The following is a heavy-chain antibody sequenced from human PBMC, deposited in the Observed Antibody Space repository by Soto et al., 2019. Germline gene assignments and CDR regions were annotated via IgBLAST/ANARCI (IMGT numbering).Heavy chain of an antibody. J-gene: IGHJ4*02. CDR3: ARDPKTSGGQHWAFNYFDS. D-gene: IGHD7-27*01. V-gene: IGHV3-30-3*01. CDR1: GFSFSISP. Sequence: PVGSLRLSCAASGFSFSISPMHWVRQAPGKGPEWVALISYDGTNKFYADSVKGRFTISRDNSKSTLYLQVDSLRPKDAAVYYCARDPKTSGGQHWAFNYFDSWGQGTLVTVSS. CDR2: ISYDGTNK.